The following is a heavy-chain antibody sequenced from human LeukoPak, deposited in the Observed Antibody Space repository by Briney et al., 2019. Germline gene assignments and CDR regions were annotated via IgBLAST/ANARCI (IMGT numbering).Heavy chain of an antibody. V-gene: IGHV1-2*02. CDR3: ARGGYYDSSGYLYYYYYYYMDV. CDR1: GYTFTGYY. D-gene: IGHD3-22*01. Sequence: ASVKVSCKASGYTFTGYYMHWARQAPGQGLEWMGWINPNSGGTNYAQKFQGRVTMTRDTSISTAYMELSRLRSDDTAVYYCARGGYYDSSGYLYYYYYYYMDVWGKGTTVTVSS. J-gene: IGHJ6*03. CDR2: INPNSGGT.